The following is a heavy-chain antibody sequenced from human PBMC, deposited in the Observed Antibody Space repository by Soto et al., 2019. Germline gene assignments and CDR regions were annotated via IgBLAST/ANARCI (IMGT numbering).Heavy chain of an antibody. V-gene: IGHV6-1*01. Sequence: SQTLSLTCAISGDSVSSNSAAWDWIRQSPSRGLEWLGRTYYRSKWYNDYAVSVKSRITINPDTSKNQFSLQLNSVTPEDTAVYYCARGSFRRDIVATSRYTWFDPSCHGILVTV. J-gene: IGHJ5*02. CDR1: GDSVSSNSAA. D-gene: IGHD5-12*01. CDR3: ARGSFRRDIVATSRYTWFDP. CDR2: TYYRSKWYN.